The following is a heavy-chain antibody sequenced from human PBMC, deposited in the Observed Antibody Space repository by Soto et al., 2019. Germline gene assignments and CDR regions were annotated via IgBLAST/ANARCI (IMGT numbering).Heavy chain of an antibody. CDR3: TRAPVSGSYCFDF. D-gene: IGHD1-26*01. Sequence: PSETLSLTCTVSGASISSGGYYWSWIRQHPGKGLEWIGYIYYSGTTYYTPSLKSRVTISVDTSKNQFSLKLSSVTPADTAVYYCTRAPVSGSYCFDFWGQGTPVTVSS. V-gene: IGHV4-31*03. CDR1: GASISSGGYY. CDR2: IYYSGTT. J-gene: IGHJ4*02.